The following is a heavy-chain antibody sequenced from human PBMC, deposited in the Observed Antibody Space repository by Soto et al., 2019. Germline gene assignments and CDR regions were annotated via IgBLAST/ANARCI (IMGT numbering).Heavy chain of an antibody. CDR1: GFRFSSYS. CDR2: ITATGDRT. J-gene: IGHJ4*02. CDR3: ATMKGYFEY. D-gene: IGHD3-22*01. Sequence: GGSLRLSCADSGFRFSSYSMSWVRQTPGKGLEWVAAITATGDRTYYADSVTGRFTISRDNSKKTHYLQMTSLRAEDTAMYYCATMKGYFEYWGQGTPVTVSS. V-gene: IGHV3-23*01.